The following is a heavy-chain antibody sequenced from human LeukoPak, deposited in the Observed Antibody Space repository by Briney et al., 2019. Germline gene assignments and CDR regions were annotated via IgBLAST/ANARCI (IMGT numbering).Heavy chain of an antibody. Sequence: SETLSLTCAVYGGSFSGYYWSWIRQPPGKGLEWIGEINHSGSTNYNASLKSRVTISVDTSKNQFSLKLSSVTAADTAVHYCARDAVVVPAAIEAAFDYWGQGTLVTVSS. D-gene: IGHD2-2*01. V-gene: IGHV4-34*01. J-gene: IGHJ4*02. CDR2: INHSGST. CDR1: GGSFSGYY. CDR3: ARDAVVVPAAIEAAFDY.